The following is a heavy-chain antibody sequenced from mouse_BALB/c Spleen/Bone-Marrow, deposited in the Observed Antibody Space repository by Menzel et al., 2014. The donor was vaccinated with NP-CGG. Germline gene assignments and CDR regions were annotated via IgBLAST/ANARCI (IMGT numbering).Heavy chain of an antibody. D-gene: IGHD1-1*01. Sequence: EVKLMESGGDLVKPGGSLKLSCAASGFTFSSYGMSWVRQTPDKRLEWVATISSGGTYTYYPDSVKGRFTISRDNAKHPLYLQMSSLKSEDTAMYYCARQGTTVVAPAMDYWGQGTSVTVSS. V-gene: IGHV5-6*01. CDR1: GFTFSSYG. J-gene: IGHJ4*01. CDR2: ISSGGTYT. CDR3: ARQGTTVVAPAMDY.